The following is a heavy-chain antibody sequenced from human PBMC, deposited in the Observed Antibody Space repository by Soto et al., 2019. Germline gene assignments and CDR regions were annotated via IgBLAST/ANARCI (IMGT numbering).Heavy chain of an antibody. D-gene: IGHD3-10*01. J-gene: IGHJ6*02. CDR2: ISYDGSNK. V-gene: IGHV3-30-3*01. CDR3: ARDAEESMVRGVIYHYYGMDV. Sequence: PGGSLRLSCAASGFTFSSYAMHWVRQAPGKGLEWVAVISYDGSNKYYADSAKGRFTISRDNSKNTLYLQMNSLRAEDTAVYYCARDAEESMVRGVIYHYYGMDVWGQGTTVTVSS. CDR1: GFTFSSYA.